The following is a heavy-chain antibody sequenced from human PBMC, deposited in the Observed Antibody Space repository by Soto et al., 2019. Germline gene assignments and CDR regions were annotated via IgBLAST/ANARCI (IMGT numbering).Heavy chain of an antibody. D-gene: IGHD2-21*02. Sequence: PGGSLRLSCAASGFTFSSYGMHWVRQAPGKGLEWVAVIWYDGSNKYYADSVKGRFTISRDNSKNTLYLQMNSLRAEDTAVYYCARVGESDQIDYWGQGTLVTVSS. V-gene: IGHV3-33*01. CDR1: GFTFSSYG. CDR2: IWYDGSNK. J-gene: IGHJ4*02. CDR3: ARVGESDQIDY.